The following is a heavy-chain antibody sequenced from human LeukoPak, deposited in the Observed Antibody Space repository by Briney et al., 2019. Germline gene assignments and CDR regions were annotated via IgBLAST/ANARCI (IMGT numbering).Heavy chain of an antibody. D-gene: IGHD2-15*01. CDR3: ASTPNGVAAIYFDY. J-gene: IGHJ4*02. Sequence: GGSLRLSCAASGFTFSNYAMHWVRQAPGKGLEWVAVISYDGSNKYYADSVKGRFTISRDNAKNTLYLQMNSLRAGDTAVYYCASTPNGVAAIYFDYWGQGTLVTVSS. CDR2: ISYDGSNK. CDR1: GFTFSNYA. V-gene: IGHV3-30*04.